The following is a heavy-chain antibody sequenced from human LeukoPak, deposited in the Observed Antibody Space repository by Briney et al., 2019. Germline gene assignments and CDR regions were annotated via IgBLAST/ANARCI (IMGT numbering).Heavy chain of an antibody. Sequence: PSQTLSLTCTVSGGSISSGDYYWSWIRQPPGKGLEWIGYIYYSGSTYYNPSLKSRVTISVDTSKDQFSLKLSSVTAADTAVYYCARVVVYYDFWSGLEASYYYMDAWGKGTTVTVSS. D-gene: IGHD3-3*01. V-gene: IGHV4-30-4*08. CDR3: ARVVVYYDFWSGLEASYYYMDA. J-gene: IGHJ6*03. CDR2: IYYSGST. CDR1: GGSISSGDYY.